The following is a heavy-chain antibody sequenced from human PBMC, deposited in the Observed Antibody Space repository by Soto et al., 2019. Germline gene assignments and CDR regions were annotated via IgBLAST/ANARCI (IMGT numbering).Heavy chain of an antibody. CDR3: ATFVNSAMAFDY. V-gene: IGHV1-46*01. CDR1: GYTFTHYY. D-gene: IGHD5-18*01. J-gene: IGHJ4*02. CDR2: INPNGGST. Sequence: QVQLVQSGAEVKKPGASVKVSCKASGYTFTHYYIHWVRQAPGQGLEWMGIINPNGGSTTYAQKFRAGFTVTRDTSTCTVYMELSSLRSEDSAVYYWATFVNSAMAFDYWGQGTLVTVSS.